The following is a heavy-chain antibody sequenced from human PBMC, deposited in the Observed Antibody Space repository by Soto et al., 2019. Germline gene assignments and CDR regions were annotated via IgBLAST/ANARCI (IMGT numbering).Heavy chain of an antibody. Sequence: SETLSLTCTVSGGSISSSSYYWGWIRQPPGKGLEWIGSIYYSGSTYYNPSLKSRVTISVDTSKNQFSLKLSSVTAADTAVYYCARGSGWNAFDIWGQGTMVTVSS. CDR2: IYYSGST. V-gene: IGHV4-39*07. J-gene: IGHJ3*02. CDR3: ARGSGWNAFDI. CDR1: GGSISSSSYY. D-gene: IGHD6-19*01.